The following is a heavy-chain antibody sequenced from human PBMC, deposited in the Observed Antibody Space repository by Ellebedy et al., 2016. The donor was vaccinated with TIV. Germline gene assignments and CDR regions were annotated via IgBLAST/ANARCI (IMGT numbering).Heavy chain of an antibody. CDR3: VKCPSGYYVWGYALDV. CDR1: GFIFSRDI. V-gene: IGHV3-23*01. D-gene: IGHD3-16*01. Sequence: PGGSLRLSCAASGFIFSRDIMPWVRQAPGKGLEWVSHISSSGSPTYYTDSVRGRFTISRDDSKNTLYLVMSGLRVEDTATYYCVKCPSGYYVWGYALDVWGQGTTVTVS. J-gene: IGHJ6*02. CDR2: ISSSGSPT.